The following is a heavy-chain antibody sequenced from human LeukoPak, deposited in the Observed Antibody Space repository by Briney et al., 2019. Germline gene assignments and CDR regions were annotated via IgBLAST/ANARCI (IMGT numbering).Heavy chain of an antibody. CDR1: GYTFTSYG. CDR2: IIPIFGTA. Sequence: SVKVSCKASGYTFTSYGISWVRQAPGQGLEWMGGIIPIFGTANYAQKFQGRVTITADESTSTAYMELSSLRSEDTAVYYCARDGAYSSGWWSYWGQGTLVTVSS. J-gene: IGHJ4*02. V-gene: IGHV1-69*13. CDR3: ARDGAYSSGWWSY. D-gene: IGHD6-19*01.